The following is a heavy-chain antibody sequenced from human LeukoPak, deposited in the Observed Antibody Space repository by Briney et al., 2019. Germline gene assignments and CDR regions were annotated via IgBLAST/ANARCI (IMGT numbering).Heavy chain of an antibody. J-gene: IGHJ4*02. V-gene: IGHV3-74*01. CDR3: ATFDTVTTYDY. CDR1: GFTFSSYW. D-gene: IGHD4-17*01. CDR2: ISNGGSST. Sequence: GGSLRLSCAASGFTFSSYWMHWVRQAPGRGLAWISRISNGGSSTNYADSVKGRFTISRDNAKNTLYLQMNSLRAEDTAVYYCATFDTVTTYDYCGQGTLVTVSS.